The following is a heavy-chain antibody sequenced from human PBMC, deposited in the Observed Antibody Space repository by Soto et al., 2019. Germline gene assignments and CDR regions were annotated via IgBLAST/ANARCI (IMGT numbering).Heavy chain of an antibody. CDR2: ISSSSSYI. CDR3: ARNKVGATLTHYYYGMDV. J-gene: IGHJ6*02. CDR1: GFTFSSYS. Sequence: GGSLRLSCAASGFTFSSYSMNWVRQAPGKGLEWVSSISSSSSYIYYADSVKGRFTISRDNAKNSLYLQMNSLRAEDTAVYYCARNKVGATLTHYYYGMDVWGQGTTVTVSS. V-gene: IGHV3-21*01. D-gene: IGHD1-26*01.